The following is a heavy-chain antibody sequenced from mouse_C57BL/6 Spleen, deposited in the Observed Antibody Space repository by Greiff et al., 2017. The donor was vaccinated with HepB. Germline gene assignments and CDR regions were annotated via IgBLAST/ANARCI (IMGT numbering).Heavy chain of an antibody. CDR1: GFTFSSYA. J-gene: IGHJ3*01. D-gene: IGHD4-1*01. Sequence: EVKVVESGGGLVKPGGSLKLSCAASGFTFSSYAMSWVRQTPEKRLEWVATISDGGSYTYYPDNVKGRFTISRDNAKNNLYLQMSHLKSEDTAMYYCARVGAGTRFAYWGQGTLVTVSA. V-gene: IGHV5-4*03. CDR3: ARVGAGTRFAY. CDR2: ISDGGSYT.